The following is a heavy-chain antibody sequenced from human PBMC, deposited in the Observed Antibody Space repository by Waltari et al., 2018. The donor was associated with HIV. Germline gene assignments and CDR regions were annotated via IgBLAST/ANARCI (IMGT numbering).Heavy chain of an antibody. V-gene: IGHV3-23*01. CDR3: AKGRGGRYYYYGMDV. J-gene: IGHJ6*02. D-gene: IGHD2-15*01. CDR2: ISGSGGST. Sequence: EVQLLESGGGLVQPGGSLRLSCAASGFTFRSYAMSWVRQAPGQGLEWVSAISGSGGSTYYADSVKGRFTISRDNSKNTLYLQMNSLRAEDTAVYYCAKGRGGRYYYYGMDVWGQGTTVTVSS. CDR1: GFTFRSYA.